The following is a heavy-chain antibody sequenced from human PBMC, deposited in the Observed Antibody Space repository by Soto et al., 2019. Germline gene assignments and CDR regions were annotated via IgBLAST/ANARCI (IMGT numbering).Heavy chain of an antibody. D-gene: IGHD3-16*01. J-gene: IGHJ4*02. CDR2: IYHTGLT. V-gene: IGHV4-4*02. CDR1: GDSITTNDW. CDR3: ARDTEMTGETDRFDS. Sequence: PSETLSLTCTVSGDSITTNDWWSWVRQPPGKGLEWIGEIYHTGLTNYNPSLKSRVTMSVDTSKNQFSLMLTSVTAADTAMYFCARDTEMTGETDRFDSWGQGNLVTGSS.